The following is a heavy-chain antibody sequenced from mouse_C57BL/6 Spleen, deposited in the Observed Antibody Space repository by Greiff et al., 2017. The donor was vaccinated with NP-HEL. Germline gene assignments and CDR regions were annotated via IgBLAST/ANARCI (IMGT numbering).Heavy chain of an antibody. CDR3: ARQRNYYGSSPWFAY. J-gene: IGHJ3*01. V-gene: IGHV1-26*01. D-gene: IGHD1-1*01. Sequence: EVQLQQSGPELVKPGASVKISCKASGYTFTDYYMNWVKQSHGKSLEWIGDINPNNGGTSYNQKFKGKATLTVDKSSSTAYMELRSLTSEDSAVYYCARQRNYYGSSPWFAYWGQGTLVTVSA. CDR2: INPNNGGT. CDR1: GYTFTDYY.